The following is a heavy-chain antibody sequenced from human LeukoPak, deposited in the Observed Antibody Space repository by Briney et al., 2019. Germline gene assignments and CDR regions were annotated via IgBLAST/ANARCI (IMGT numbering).Heavy chain of an antibody. Sequence: SQTLSLTCAISGDSVSSNSAAWSWIRQSPSRGLEGLGRTYYRSKRYNDYAVSVKSRITINPDTSKNQFSLQLNSVTPEDTAVYYCARGEVVVVPAAMLTLNWFDPWGQGILVTVSS. CDR3: ARGEVVVVPAAMLTLNWFDP. D-gene: IGHD2-2*01. J-gene: IGHJ5*02. CDR1: GDSVSSNSAA. V-gene: IGHV6-1*01. CDR2: TYYRSKRYN.